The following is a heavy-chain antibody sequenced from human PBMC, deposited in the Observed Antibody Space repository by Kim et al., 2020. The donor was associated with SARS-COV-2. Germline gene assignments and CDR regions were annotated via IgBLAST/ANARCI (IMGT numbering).Heavy chain of an antibody. J-gene: IGHJ6*02. CDR1: GFTVSSNY. Sequence: GGSLRLSCAASGFTVSSNYMSWVRQAPGKGLEWVSVIYSGGSTYYADSVKGRFTISRDNSKNTLYLQMDSLRAEDTAVYYCARVPLPYYDFWSGRDGYYYYGMYVWGQGPTVTVSS. D-gene: IGHD3-3*01. CDR2: IYSGGST. CDR3: ARVPLPYYDFWSGRDGYYYYGMYV. V-gene: IGHV3-53*01.